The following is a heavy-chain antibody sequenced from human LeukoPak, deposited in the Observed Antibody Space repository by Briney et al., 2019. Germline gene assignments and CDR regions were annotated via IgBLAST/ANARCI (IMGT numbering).Heavy chain of an antibody. D-gene: IGHD3-22*01. Sequence: GGSLRLSCAASGFTFSSYEMNWVRQAPGKGLEWVSSISRSATTIYYADSVKGRFTISRDNAKNSLYLQMNSLRAEDTAVYYCATSYYYDSSGFYRYWYFDLWGRGTLVTVSS. J-gene: IGHJ2*01. CDR3: ATSYYYDSSGFYRYWYFDL. CDR2: ISRSATTI. V-gene: IGHV3-48*03. CDR1: GFTFSSYE.